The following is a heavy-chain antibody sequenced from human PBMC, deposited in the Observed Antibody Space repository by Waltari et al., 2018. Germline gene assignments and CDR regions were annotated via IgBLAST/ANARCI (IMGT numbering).Heavy chain of an antibody. CDR1: GGSFSGYY. CDR2: INHSGST. J-gene: IGHJ4*02. V-gene: IGHV4-34*01. CDR3: ARLGLFIAARLPFDY. Sequence: QVQLQQWGAGLLKPSETLSLTCTVYGGSFSGYYWSWIRQPPGKGLNWIGEINHSGSTNYNPSLKSRVTISVDTSKNQFSLKLSSVTAADTAVYYCARLGLFIAARLPFDYWGQGTLVTVSS. D-gene: IGHD6-6*01.